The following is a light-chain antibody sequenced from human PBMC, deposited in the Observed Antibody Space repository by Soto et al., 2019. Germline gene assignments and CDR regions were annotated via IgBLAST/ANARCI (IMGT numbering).Light chain of an antibody. CDR1: ISNIGTNY. V-gene: IGLV1-47*01. CDR3: AAWDDSLNAFYV. CDR2: RDD. J-gene: IGLJ1*01. Sequence: QPVLTQPPSASGPPGQRVSISCSGSISNIGTNYVYWYQHPPGAAPRLLIFRDDHRPAGVPVRFSASKSGTSASLAINGLRSEDAADYYCAAWDDSLNAFYVFGTGTKLTVL.